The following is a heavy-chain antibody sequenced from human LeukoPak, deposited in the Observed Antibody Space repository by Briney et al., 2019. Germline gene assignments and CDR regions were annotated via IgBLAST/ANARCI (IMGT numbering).Heavy chain of an antibody. J-gene: IGHJ5*02. CDR1: GGSIRSGDYY. CDR3: ARYHCTSTNCGFDP. D-gene: IGHD2-2*01. Sequence: PSETLSLTCTVSGGSIRSGDYYWSWIRQPPGKGLEWIGYIYYSGSTYYNPSLKSRVTISVDTSKNQFSLKLSSVTAADTAVYYCARYHCTSTNCGFDPWGQGTLVTVSS. V-gene: IGHV4-30-4*08. CDR2: IYYSGST.